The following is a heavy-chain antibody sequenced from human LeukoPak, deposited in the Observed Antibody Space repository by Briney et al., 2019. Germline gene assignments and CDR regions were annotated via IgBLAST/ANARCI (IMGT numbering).Heavy chain of an antibody. D-gene: IGHD2-2*02. V-gene: IGHV3-23*01. CDR3: AKDWGYCSSTSCYKEDAYDI. J-gene: IGHJ3*02. CDR1: GFTFSSYA. CDR2: ISGSGGST. Sequence: PGGSLRLSCAASGFTFSSYAMSWVRQAPGKGLEWVSAISGSGGSTYYADSVKGRFTISRDNSKNTLYLQMNSLRAEDTAVYYCAKDWGYCSSTSCYKEDAYDIWGQGTMVTVSS.